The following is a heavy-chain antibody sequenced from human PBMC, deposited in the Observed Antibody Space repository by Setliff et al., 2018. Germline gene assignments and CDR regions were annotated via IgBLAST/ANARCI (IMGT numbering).Heavy chain of an antibody. V-gene: IGHV7-4-1*02. CDR3: ARASRFGTIKYRGDYYMDV. J-gene: IGHJ6*03. CDR1: GYIFTSYG. D-gene: IGHD3-10*01. CDR2: INTNTGNP. Sequence: ASVKVSCKSSGYIFTSYGFSWVRQAPGQGLEWMGWINTNTGNPSYAQGFTGRFVFSLDTSVSTAYLQISSLKAEDTALYYCARASRFGTIKYRGDYYMDVWGKGTTVTVSS.